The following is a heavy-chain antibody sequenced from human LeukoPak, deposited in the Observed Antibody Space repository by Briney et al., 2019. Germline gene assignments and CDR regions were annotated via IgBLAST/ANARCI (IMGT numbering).Heavy chain of an antibody. CDR3: ARKSLVMVYDIHGWFDP. D-gene: IGHD2-8*01. J-gene: IGHJ5*02. CDR2: INPNSGGT. Sequence: PGASVKVSCTASGYTFTGYYMHWVRQAPGQGLEWMGRINPNSGGTNYAQKFQGRVTMTRDTSISTAYMELSRLRSDDTAVYYCARKSLVMVYDIHGWFDPWGQGTLVTVSS. V-gene: IGHV1-2*06. CDR1: GYTFTGYY.